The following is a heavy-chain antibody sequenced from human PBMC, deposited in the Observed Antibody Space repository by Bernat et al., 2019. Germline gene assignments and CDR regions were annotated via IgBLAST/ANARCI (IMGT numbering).Heavy chain of an antibody. CDR3: ARGGLSKTPADQ. V-gene: IGHV3-7*01. D-gene: IGHD3/OR15-3a*01. CDR2: INEGGSFA. J-gene: IGHJ5*02. Sequence: EVQLVESGGDWVQPGGSLRLSCVASGFTFSNHWMTWVRQAPGKGLEWVANINEGGSFAHYLDSVKGRFTISRDNAKNSLYLQMNSLRGEDTAVYYCARGGLSKTPADQWGQGTLVTVSS. CDR1: GFTFSNHW.